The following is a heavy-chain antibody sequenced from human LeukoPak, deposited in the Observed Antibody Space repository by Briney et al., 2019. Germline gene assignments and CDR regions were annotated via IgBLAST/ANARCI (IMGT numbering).Heavy chain of an antibody. CDR2: INSDGSST. J-gene: IGHJ4*02. CDR1: GFTFSSYW. CDR3: ARGFHSSGWDEHYFDY. V-gene: IGHV3-74*01. D-gene: IGHD6-19*01. Sequence: AGGSLRLSCAASGFTFSSYWMHWVRQAPGKGLVWVSRINSDGSSTSYADSVKGRFTISRDNAKNTLYLQMNSLRAEDTAVYYCARGFHSSGWDEHYFDYWGQGTLVTVSS.